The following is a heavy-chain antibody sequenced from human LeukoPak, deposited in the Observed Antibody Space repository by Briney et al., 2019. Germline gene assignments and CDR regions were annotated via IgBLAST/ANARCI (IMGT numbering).Heavy chain of an antibody. V-gene: IGHV4-39*07. Sequence: SETLSLTCTVSGGSISSSSYYWGWIRQPPGKGLEWIGSIYYSGSTYYNPSLKSRVTISVDTSKNQFSPKLSSVTAADTAVYYCARDTALFRAYDIWGQGTLVTVSS. CDR1: GGSISSSSYY. CDR3: ARDTALFRAYDI. J-gene: IGHJ3*02. CDR2: IYYSGST.